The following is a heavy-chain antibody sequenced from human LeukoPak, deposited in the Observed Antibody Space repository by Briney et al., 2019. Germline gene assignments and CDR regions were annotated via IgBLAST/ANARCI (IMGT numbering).Heavy chain of an antibody. D-gene: IGHD6-19*01. Sequence: GGSLRLSCAASGFTFSSYGMHWVRQAPGKGLEWVAFVRYDGSNKYYADSVKGRFTISRDNSKNTLYLQMNSLRAEDTAVYYCARVGVSSGWPNFSDYWGQGTLVTVSS. CDR1: GFTFSSYG. J-gene: IGHJ4*02. CDR2: VRYDGSNK. V-gene: IGHV3-30*02. CDR3: ARVGVSSGWPNFSDY.